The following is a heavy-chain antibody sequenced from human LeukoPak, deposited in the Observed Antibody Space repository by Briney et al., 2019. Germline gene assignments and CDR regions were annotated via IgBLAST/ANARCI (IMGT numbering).Heavy chain of an antibody. CDR3: ARAGGGSSYLDY. V-gene: IGHV3-21*01. D-gene: IGHD2-15*01. CDR2: ISSSSSYI. CDR1: GFTFSSYS. J-gene: IGHJ4*02. Sequence: GGSLRLSCAASGFTFSSYSMNWVRQAPGKGLEWVSSISSSSSYIYYADSVKGRFTISRDNAKNSLYLQINSLRAEDTAVYYCARAGGGSSYLDYWGQGTLVTVSS.